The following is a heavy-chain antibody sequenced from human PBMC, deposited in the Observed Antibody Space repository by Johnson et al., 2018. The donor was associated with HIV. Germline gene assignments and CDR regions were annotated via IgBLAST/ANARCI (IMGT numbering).Heavy chain of an antibody. Sequence: EVQLVESGGGLIQPGGSLRLSCAASGFTVSSNYMSWVRQAPGKGLEWVSVIYSGGNTYYADSVKGRFTISRDNSKNTLYLQMKSLRAEDTAVYYCARAYSSSWYRADAFDIWGQGTMVTVS. D-gene: IGHD6-13*01. CDR2: IYSGGNT. CDR1: GFTVSSNY. J-gene: IGHJ3*02. V-gene: IGHV3-53*01. CDR3: ARAYSSSWYRADAFDI.